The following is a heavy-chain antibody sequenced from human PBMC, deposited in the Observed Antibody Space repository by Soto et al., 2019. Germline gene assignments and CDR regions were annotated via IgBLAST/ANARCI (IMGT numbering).Heavy chain of an antibody. CDR1: GFTFSSSG. Sequence: QVQLVESGGGVVQPGRSLRLSCAASGFTFSSSGMHWVRQAPGKGLEWVTVISYDGTNKYYADSVRGRFTISRDNSKDTLYLQMTSLRTEDTAVYYCAKERMEQYQLLPFFDYWGHGTLVTVSS. CDR3: AKERMEQYQLLPFFDY. J-gene: IGHJ4*01. D-gene: IGHD2-2*01. V-gene: IGHV3-30*18. CDR2: ISYDGTNK.